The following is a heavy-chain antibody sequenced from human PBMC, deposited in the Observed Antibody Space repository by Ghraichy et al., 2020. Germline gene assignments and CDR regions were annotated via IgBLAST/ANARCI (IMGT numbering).Heavy chain of an antibody. Sequence: SVKVSCKASGGTFSSYAISWVRQAPGQGLEWMGGIIPIFGTANYAQKKQGRVTITTDESTSTAYMELSSLRSEDTAVYYYARDFFAIDKTGRVVPAAIPLADYYYYYYGMDVWGQGTTVTVSS. V-gene: IGHV1-69*05. D-gene: IGHD2-2*02. CDR2: IIPIFGTA. CDR1: GGTFSSYA. CDR3: ARDFFAIDKTGRVVPAAIPLADYYYYYYGMDV. J-gene: IGHJ6*02.